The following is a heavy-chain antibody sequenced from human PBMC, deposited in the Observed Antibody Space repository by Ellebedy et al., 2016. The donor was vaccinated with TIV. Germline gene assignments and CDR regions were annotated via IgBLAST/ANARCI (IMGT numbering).Heavy chain of an antibody. V-gene: IGHV4-59*01. CDR1: GFSLSSFW. CDR2: IHYSGST. J-gene: IGHJ4*02. Sequence: ESLKISCAASGFSLSSFWMSWIRPAPGGGLEWIGYIHYSGSTKYNPSLKSRLTMSVDTSNNQFSLKLNSVTAADTAVYYCAKVVNDGYSDYWGQGTLVTVSS. D-gene: IGHD3-22*01. CDR3: AKVVNDGYSDY.